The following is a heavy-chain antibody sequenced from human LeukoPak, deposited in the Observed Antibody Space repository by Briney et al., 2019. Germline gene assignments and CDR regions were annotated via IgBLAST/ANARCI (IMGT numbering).Heavy chain of an antibody. CDR1: GYTFTGYY. V-gene: IGHV1-2*02. CDR2: INPDTGDT. CDR3: SIYEV. Sequence: GASVKVSCKASGYTFTGYYMHWVRQAPGQGLEWMGWINPDTGDTNYAQKFQGRVTMTRDTSISTAYMELSRLKYDDTAMYYCSIYEVWGQGTMVTISS. J-gene: IGHJ3*01. D-gene: IGHD3-3*01.